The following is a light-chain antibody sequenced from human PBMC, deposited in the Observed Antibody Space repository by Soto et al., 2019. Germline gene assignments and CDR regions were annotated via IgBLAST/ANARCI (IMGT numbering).Light chain of an antibody. Sequence: PGERATLSCRASQSVSSNYLAWYQQKPGQAPRLLIYGASSRATGIPDRFSGSGSGTDFTLTISRLEPEDFAVYYCQQFGSSLPWTFGQGTKVEIK. V-gene: IGKV3-20*01. CDR2: GAS. J-gene: IGKJ1*01. CDR3: QQFGSSLPWT. CDR1: QSVSSNY.